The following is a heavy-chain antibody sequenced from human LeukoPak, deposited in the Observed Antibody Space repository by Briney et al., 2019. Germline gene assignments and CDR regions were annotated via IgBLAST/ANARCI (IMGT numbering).Heavy chain of an antibody. D-gene: IGHD2-21*02. J-gene: IGHJ3*02. CDR3: ARHDSYAFDI. CDR1: GYSISSGYY. CDR2: FYHSGST. Sequence: TSETLPLTCTVSGYSISSGYYWGWIRQSPGKGLEWIGSFYHSGSTYYNPSLKSRVTISLDKSKNHLFLKLSSVTAADTAVYYRARHDSYAFDIWGQGTMVTVSS. V-gene: IGHV4-38-2*02.